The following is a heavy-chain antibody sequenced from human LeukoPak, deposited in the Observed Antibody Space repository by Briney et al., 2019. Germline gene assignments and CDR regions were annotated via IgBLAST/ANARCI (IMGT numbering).Heavy chain of an antibody. Sequence: GGSLRLSCATSGLTFTSAWLTWVRQAPGKGLEWVGRIKSKSVGETTDYAAPVKGRFTVSRDDSENTLYLQMNSLKSEDTAVYYCTTHSGNDLRSWGQGTLVTVSS. CDR2: IKSKSVGETT. CDR3: TTHSGNDLRS. J-gene: IGHJ5*02. CDR1: GLTFTSAW. V-gene: IGHV3-15*01. D-gene: IGHD5-12*01.